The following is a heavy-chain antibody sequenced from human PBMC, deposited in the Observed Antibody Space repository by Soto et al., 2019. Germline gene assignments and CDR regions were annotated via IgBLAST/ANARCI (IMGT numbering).Heavy chain of an antibody. J-gene: IGHJ5*02. CDR2: INHSGST. Sequence: SESPALTCASCGECLWISYVAGTCQHKGKGLEWIGEINHSGSTNYNPSLKSRVTISVDTSKNQFSLKLSSVTAADTAVYYCARGRGSAPGYFSSTSCYTRRGYTCFDPWGQGTLVTVSP. D-gene: IGHD2-2*02. CDR3: ARGRGSAPGYFSSTSCYTRRGYTCFDP. V-gene: IGHV4-34*01. CDR1: GECLWISY.